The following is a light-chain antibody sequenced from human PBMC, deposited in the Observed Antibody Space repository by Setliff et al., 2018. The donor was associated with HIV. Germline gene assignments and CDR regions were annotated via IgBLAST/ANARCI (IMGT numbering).Light chain of an antibody. J-gene: IGLJ1*01. CDR2: QVS. CDR3: SAWRSSGPLVV. CDR1: NSYIGGYNY. V-gene: IGLV2-14*01. Sequence: QSVLTQPASVSGSPGQSITISCTGTNSYIGGYNYVSWYQQHPGKGPKLIIFQVSNRPSGISDRFSGAKSGNTASLTISGLQAEDEAEYHCSAWRSSGPLVVLGTGTKVTVL.